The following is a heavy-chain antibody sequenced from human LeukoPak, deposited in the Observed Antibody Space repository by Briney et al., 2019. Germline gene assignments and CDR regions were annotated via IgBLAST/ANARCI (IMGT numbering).Heavy chain of an antibody. D-gene: IGHD1-26*01. J-gene: IGHJ6*02. Sequence: ASVEVSCKASGYTLTNYYVHWVRQAPGQGLEWMGIINPTGGSTSYVQKFQGRVTMTRDTSTSTVYMDLSSLRSEDTAVYYCARDLGSYSYYYYYGMDVWGQGTTVTVSS. CDR1: GYTLTNYY. CDR2: INPTGGST. V-gene: IGHV1-46*01. CDR3: ARDLGSYSYYYYYGMDV.